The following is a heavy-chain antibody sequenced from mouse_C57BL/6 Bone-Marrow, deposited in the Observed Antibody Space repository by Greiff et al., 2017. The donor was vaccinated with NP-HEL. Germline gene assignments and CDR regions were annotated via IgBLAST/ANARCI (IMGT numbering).Heavy chain of an antibody. Sequence: EVKLVESGEGLVKPGGSLKLSCAASGFTFSSYAMSWVRQTPEKRLEWVAYISSGGDYIYYADTVKGRFTISRDNARNTLYLQMSCMKSEDTAMYYCTRDRDYSNSHWGQGTLVTVSA. CDR1: GFTFSSYA. V-gene: IGHV5-9-1*02. CDR2: ISSGGDYI. D-gene: IGHD2-5*01. CDR3: TRDRDYSNSH. J-gene: IGHJ3*01.